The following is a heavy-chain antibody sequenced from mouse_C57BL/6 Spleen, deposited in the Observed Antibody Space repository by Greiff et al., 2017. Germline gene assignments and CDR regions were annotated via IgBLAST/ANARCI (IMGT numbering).Heavy chain of an antibody. CDR3: ASQVITTVGAEAY. D-gene: IGHD1-1*01. Sequence: EVMLVESGGDLVKPGGSLKLSCAASGFTFSSYGMSWVRQTPDKRLEWVATISSGGSYTYYPDSVNGRFTVSRDNAKNTLYLQMSSLKSEDTAMYYCASQVITTVGAEAYWGQGTLVTVSA. CDR2: ISSGGSYT. CDR1: GFTFSSYG. V-gene: IGHV5-6*01. J-gene: IGHJ3*01.